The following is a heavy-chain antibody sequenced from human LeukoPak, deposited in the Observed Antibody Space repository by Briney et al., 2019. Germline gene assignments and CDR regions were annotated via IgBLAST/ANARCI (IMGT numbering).Heavy chain of an antibody. J-gene: IGHJ4*02. V-gene: IGHV4-38-2*02. CDR2: LYHSGST. Sequence: SETLSLTRAVSGFYISSGHYWGWMRQPPEKGLEWMGSLYHSGSTYYNPSLKSRVTISVDTSKNQFTLKLSSVTAADASVYYCAREFRVVVPAAIDYFDYWGQGTLVTVSS. CDR3: AREFRVVVPAAIDYFDY. D-gene: IGHD2-2*01. CDR1: GFYISSGHY.